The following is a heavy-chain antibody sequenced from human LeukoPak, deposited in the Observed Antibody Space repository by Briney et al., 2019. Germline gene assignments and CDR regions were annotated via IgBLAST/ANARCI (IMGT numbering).Heavy chain of an antibody. D-gene: IGHD3-10*01. V-gene: IGHV4-4*07. CDR1: GGSISSYY. Sequence: SETLSLTCTVSGGSISSYYWSWIRQPAGKGLEWIGRIYTSGSTNYNPSLKSRVTMSVDTSKNQFSLKLSSVTAADTAVYYCARDLVDGEMVPDALDIWGQGTMVTVSS. CDR2: IYTSGST. J-gene: IGHJ3*02. CDR3: ARDLVDGEMVPDALDI.